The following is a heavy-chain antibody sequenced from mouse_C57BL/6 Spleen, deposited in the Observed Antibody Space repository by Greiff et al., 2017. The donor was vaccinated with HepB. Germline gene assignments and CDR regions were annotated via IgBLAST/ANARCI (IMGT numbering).Heavy chain of an antibody. CDR2: INPNNGGT. J-gene: IGHJ4*01. CDR1: GYTFTDYY. CDR3: ARLYGSSHYYAMDY. Sequence: VQLQQSGPELVKPGASVKISCKASGYTFTDYYMNWVKQSHGKSLEWIGDINPNNGGTSYNQKFKGKATLTVDKSSSTAYMELRSLTSEDSAVYYCARLYGSSHYYAMDYWGQGTSVTVSS. D-gene: IGHD1-1*01. V-gene: IGHV1-26*01.